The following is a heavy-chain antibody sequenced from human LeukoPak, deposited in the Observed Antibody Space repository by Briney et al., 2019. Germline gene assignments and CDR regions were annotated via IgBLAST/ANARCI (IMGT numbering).Heavy chain of an antibody. J-gene: IGHJ4*02. D-gene: IGHD3-10*01. Sequence: GGSLRLSCAASGFNIRDHYMGWIRQAPGKGLEWVSYISSSSSTIYYADSVKGRFTISRDNAKKSLYLQMNSLRAEDTAVYYCVRDRNYYGLDYWGQGSLVTVSS. V-gene: IGHV3-11*01. CDR2: ISSSSSTI. CDR3: VRDRNYYGLDY. CDR1: GFNIRDHY.